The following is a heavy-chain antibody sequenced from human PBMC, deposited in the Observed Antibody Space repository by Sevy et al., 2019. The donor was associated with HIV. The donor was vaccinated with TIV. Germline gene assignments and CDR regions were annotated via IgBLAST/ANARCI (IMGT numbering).Heavy chain of an antibody. J-gene: IGHJ3*01. CDR3: ATSGTLITTKAGGFDV. D-gene: IGHD3-10*01. CDR2: ISAFNGNT. Sequence: ASVKVSCKASGFRFSSYSFSWVRQAPGQGLEWLGWISAFNGNTNSAQQPKDRVTITIDASRDTAYMELRSLRPDDTAVYYCATSGTLITTKAGGFDVWGQGTRVTVSS. CDR1: GFRFSSYS. V-gene: IGHV1-18*01.